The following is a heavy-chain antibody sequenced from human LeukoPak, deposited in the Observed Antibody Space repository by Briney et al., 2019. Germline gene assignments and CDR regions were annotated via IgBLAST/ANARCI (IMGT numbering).Heavy chain of an antibody. CDR3: ARVTYYYDSSGSLSFYYMDV. CDR2: IRSSGTTI. V-gene: IGHV3-48*03. Sequence: QPGGSLRLSCAASGFTFSGYEINWVRQAPGKGLEWVSHIRSSGTTIYYADSVKGRFTTSRDNAKNSLYLQMNSLRVEDTAVYYCARVTYYYDSSGSLSFYYMDVWGKGTTVTVSS. D-gene: IGHD3-22*01. CDR1: GFTFSGYE. J-gene: IGHJ6*03.